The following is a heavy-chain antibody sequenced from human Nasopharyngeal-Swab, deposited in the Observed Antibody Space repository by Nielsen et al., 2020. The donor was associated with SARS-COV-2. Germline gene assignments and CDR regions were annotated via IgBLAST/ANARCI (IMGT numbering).Heavy chain of an antibody. V-gene: IGHV4-34*01. CDR3: SRETTVTTYWEYYYYGMDV. Sequence: SETLSLTCAVYGGSSSGYYWSWIRQPQGKGLEWIGEINHSGSTNYNPSLKSRVTISVDTSKTQFSLKLSSMTAADTAVYYCSRETTVTTYWEYYYYGMDVWGQGTTVTVSS. D-gene: IGHD4-11*01. J-gene: IGHJ6*02. CDR2: INHSGST. CDR1: GGSSSGYY.